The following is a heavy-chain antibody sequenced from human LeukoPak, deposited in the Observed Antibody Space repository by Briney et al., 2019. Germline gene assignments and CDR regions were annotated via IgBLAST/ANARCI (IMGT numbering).Heavy chain of an antibody. CDR3: ARAPRCSEGNCFWHLDY. Sequence: SETLSLTCTVSGRSITSGDYFGRWVRQPPGKGLEWVGYIHYSGSTFYNNPSLKSRLTMSVDTSKDQFSLRLGSVTAADTAVYYCARAPRCSEGNCFWHLDYWGQGTLVTVSS. J-gene: IGHJ4*02. CDR2: IHYSGSTF. V-gene: IGHV4-30-4*01. D-gene: IGHD2-15*01. CDR1: GRSITSGDYF.